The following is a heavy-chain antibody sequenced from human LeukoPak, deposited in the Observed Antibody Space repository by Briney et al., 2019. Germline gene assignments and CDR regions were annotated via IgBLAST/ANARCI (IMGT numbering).Heavy chain of an antibody. D-gene: IGHD3-10*01. Sequence: SETLSLTCTVSDDSIISPNYYWSWIRQPPGKGLEWIGIINYSRSPYYNSSLKSRVTISVDTSKNQFSLKLSSVTAADTAVYYCARAVSILWFGETRLNWFDPWGQGTLVTVSS. CDR3: ARAVSILWFGETRLNWFDP. CDR2: INYSRSP. V-gene: IGHV4-39*07. CDR1: DDSIISPNYY. J-gene: IGHJ5*02.